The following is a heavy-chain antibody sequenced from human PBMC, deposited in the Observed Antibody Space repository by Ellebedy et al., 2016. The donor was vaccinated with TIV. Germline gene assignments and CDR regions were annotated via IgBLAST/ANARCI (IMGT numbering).Heavy chain of an antibody. CDR1: GFTVSSNY. J-gene: IGHJ4*02. Sequence: GESLKISCAASGFTVSSNYMSWVRQAPGKGLEWVSVIYSGGSTYYADSVKGRFTISRDNSKNTLYLQMNSLRAEDTAVYYCAREGSYDYVWGSYRGPFDYWGQGTLVTVSS. V-gene: IGHV3-53*01. CDR3: AREGSYDYVWGSYRGPFDY. CDR2: IYSGGST. D-gene: IGHD3-16*02.